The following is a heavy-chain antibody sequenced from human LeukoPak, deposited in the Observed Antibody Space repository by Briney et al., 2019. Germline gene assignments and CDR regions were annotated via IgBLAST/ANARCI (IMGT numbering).Heavy chain of an antibody. V-gene: IGHV4-39*01. D-gene: IGHD2/OR15-2a*01. CDR3: ARRLSTRSYYLDD. J-gene: IGHJ4*02. Sequence: SETLSLTCTVSGGSISISSDYWGWIRQPPGKGLEWIGDIYYSGTANYNPSLKSRVTMSVDTSKNQFSLKLNSATAADTAVYYCARRLSTRSYYLDDWGQGTLVTVSS. CDR1: GGSISISSDY. CDR2: IYYSGTA.